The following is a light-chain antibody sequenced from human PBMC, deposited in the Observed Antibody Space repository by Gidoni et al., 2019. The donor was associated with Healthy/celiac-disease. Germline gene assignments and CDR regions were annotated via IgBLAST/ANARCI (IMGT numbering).Light chain of an antibody. V-gene: IGKV1-5*03. CDR2: KAS. J-gene: IGKJ2*01. CDR1: QSISSW. CDR3: QQYNSYMYT. Sequence: DIQMTPSPSTLSASVGDRVTITCRASQSISSWLAWYKQKPGKAPKLLIYKASSLESGVPSRFSGSGSGTEFTLTISSLQPDDFATYYCQQYNSYMYTFGQGTKLEIK.